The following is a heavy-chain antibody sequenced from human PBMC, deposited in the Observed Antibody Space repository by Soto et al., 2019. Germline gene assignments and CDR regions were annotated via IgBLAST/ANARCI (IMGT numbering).Heavy chain of an antibody. CDR3: VKDEGIEAMDV. J-gene: IGHJ6*02. Sequence: PGGSLRLSCVTSGFTFSSNTMNWVGQAPGKGLEWVASITSSGSYVYYADSVKGRFSASRDNAKNSLSLQMDSLRPDDTAIYFCVKDEGIEAMDVWGQGTTVTVSS. CDR2: ITSSGSYV. CDR1: GFTFSSNT. D-gene: IGHD3-3*02. V-gene: IGHV3-21*01.